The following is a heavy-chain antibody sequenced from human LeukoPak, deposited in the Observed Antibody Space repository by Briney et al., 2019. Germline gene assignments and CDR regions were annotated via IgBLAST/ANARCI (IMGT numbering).Heavy chain of an antibody. Sequence: GASVKVSCKASGGTFSSYAIRWVRQAPGQGLECMRGIIPIFGTANYAQKFQGRVTITADESTSTAYMELSSLRSEDTAVYYCARGAAPTLLRYFDWSLYYYGMDVWGQGTTVTVSS. CDR1: GGTFSSYA. CDR2: IIPIFGTA. D-gene: IGHD3-9*01. V-gene: IGHV1-69*13. CDR3: ARGAAPTLLRYFDWSLYYYGMDV. J-gene: IGHJ6*02.